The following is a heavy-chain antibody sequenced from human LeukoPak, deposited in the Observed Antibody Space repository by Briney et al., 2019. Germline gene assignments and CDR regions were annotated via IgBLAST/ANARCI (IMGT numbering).Heavy chain of an antibody. V-gene: IGHV4-31*03. CDR1: GGSISSGGYY. CDR2: IYYSGST. Sequence: SETLSLTCTVSGGSISSGGYYWSWIRQHPGKGLEWIGYIYYSGSTYYNPSLKSRVTISVDTSKNQFSLKLSSVTAADTAVYYCARGWAESFDIWGQGTMVTVSS. CDR3: ARGWAESFDI. J-gene: IGHJ3*02. D-gene: IGHD3-16*01.